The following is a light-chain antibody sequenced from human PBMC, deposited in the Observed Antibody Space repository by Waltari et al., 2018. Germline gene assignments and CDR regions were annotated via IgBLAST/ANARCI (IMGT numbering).Light chain of an antibody. CDR2: DVS. J-gene: IGLJ3*02. V-gene: IGLV2-14*01. CDR3: CSFTSGSTWV. CDR1: SSDVGGYNY. Sequence: QSALRQPASVSGSPGQSITISCPGTSSDVGGYNYVSWYQQHPGKAPKLLIFDVSNRPSGVSNRFSGSKSGNTASLTISGLQAEDESDYYCCSFTSGSTWVFGGGTKLTVL.